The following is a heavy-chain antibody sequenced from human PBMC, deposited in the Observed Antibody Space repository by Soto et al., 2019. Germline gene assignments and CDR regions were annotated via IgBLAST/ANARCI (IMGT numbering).Heavy chain of an antibody. Sequence: QVQLVESGGGVVQPGRSLRLSCAASGFTFSSYAMRWVRQAPGKGLEWVAVISYDGSNKYYADSVKGRFTISRDNSKNTLYLQMNSLRAEDTAVYYCARDGSVGDGYNPGRWGPNYWYFDLWGRGTLVTVSS. CDR3: ARDGSVGDGYNPGRWGPNYWYFDL. CDR2: ISYDGSNK. CDR1: GFTFSSYA. D-gene: IGHD2-15*01. J-gene: IGHJ2*01. V-gene: IGHV3-30-3*01.